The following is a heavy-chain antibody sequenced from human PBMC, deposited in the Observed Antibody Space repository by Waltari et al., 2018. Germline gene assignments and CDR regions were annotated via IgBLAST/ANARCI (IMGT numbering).Heavy chain of an antibody. CDR1: QFTFSYPA. J-gene: IGHJ6*02. V-gene: IGHV3-73*01. CDR3: TRRVDTGVDNYYYSGLDV. Sequence: EVQLVESGGGLVPPGGRLKPPCACPQFTFSYPAILWVRQSSGKGLEWVGRVRNKLNSYATAYAASVKGRFTVSRDDSKNTAYLQMNSLKTEDTAIYYCTRRVDTGVDNYYYSGLDVWGRGTTVTVSS. CDR2: VRNKLNSYAT. D-gene: IGHD5-18*01.